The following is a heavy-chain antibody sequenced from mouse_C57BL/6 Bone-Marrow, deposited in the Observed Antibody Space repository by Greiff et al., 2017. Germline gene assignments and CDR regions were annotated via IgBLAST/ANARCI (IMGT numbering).Heavy chain of an antibody. V-gene: IGHV1-54*01. CDR2: INPGSGGT. J-gene: IGHJ2*01. CDR3: ARGTYDGYYVDY. CDR1: GYAFTNYL. D-gene: IGHD2-3*01. Sequence: QVQLQQSGAELVRPGTSVKVSCKASGYAFTNYLIEWVKQRPGQGLEWIGVINPGSGGTNYNEKFKGKAKLTADKSSSTAYMQLSSLTSEDSAVYFCARGTYDGYYVDYWGQGTTLTVSS.